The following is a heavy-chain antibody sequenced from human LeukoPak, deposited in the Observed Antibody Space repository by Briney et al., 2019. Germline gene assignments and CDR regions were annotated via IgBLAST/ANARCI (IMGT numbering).Heavy chain of an antibody. CDR1: GFTFSSYA. CDR3: APPGRDYYGSGSYYNLDY. V-gene: IGHV3-23*01. J-gene: IGHJ4*02. D-gene: IGHD3-10*01. CDR2: ISGSGGST. Sequence: PGGSLRLSCAASGFTFSSYAMSWVRQAPGKGLEWVSAISGSGGSTYYADPVKGRSTISRDNSRNTLYLQMNSLRAEDTAVYYCAPPGRDYYGSGSYYNLDYWGQGPLVAVSS.